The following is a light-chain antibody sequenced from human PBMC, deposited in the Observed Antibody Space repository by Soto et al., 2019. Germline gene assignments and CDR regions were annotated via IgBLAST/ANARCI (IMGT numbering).Light chain of an antibody. J-gene: IGLJ1*01. Sequence: QSVLTQPASVSGSPGQSITISCTGTSSDVGGYNLVSWYQQPPGKAPKLMIYEGIKRPSGVSNRFSGSKSGNTASLTISGLQAEDEADYYCCAYAGRSTYVFGTGTKVTVL. CDR2: EGI. CDR1: SSDVGGYNL. CDR3: CAYAGRSTYV. V-gene: IGLV2-23*01.